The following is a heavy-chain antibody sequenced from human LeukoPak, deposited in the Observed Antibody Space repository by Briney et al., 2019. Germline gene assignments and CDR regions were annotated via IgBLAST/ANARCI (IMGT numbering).Heavy chain of an antibody. D-gene: IGHD3-10*01. Sequence: GASVKVSCKASGYTFTGYYMHWVRQAPGQGLEWMGWINPNSGGTNYAQKFQGRVTMTRDTSISTAYMELSRLRSDDTAVYYCARTVRGATYYFDYWGQGTLVTVSS. CDR3: ARTVRGATYYFDY. CDR1: GYTFTGYY. J-gene: IGHJ4*02. V-gene: IGHV1-2*02. CDR2: INPNSGGT.